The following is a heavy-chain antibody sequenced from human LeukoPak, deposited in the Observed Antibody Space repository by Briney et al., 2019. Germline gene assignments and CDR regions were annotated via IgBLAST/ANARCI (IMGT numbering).Heavy chain of an antibody. D-gene: IGHD3-16*01. Sequence: TGGSLRLSCVASEFTFSTYWMHWVRQAPGKGLVWVSRIKSDGSGTSYADPVKGRFTISRDNAKNTLYLQMNSLRVEDTAVYYCARSLWDWYFDYWGQGILVTVSS. J-gene: IGHJ4*02. CDR1: EFTFSTYW. CDR3: ARSLWDWYFDY. V-gene: IGHV3-74*01. CDR2: IKSDGSGT.